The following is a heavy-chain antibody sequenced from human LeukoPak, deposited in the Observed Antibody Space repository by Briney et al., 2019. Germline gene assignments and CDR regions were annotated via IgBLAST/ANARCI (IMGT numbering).Heavy chain of an antibody. CDR1: GFTFSSYW. CDR3: ARDFN. Sequence: GGSLRLSCVASGFTFSSYWMNWVRQAPGKGLERVANIKPDGGETYYVDSVKGRFTISRDNAKSTLYLQMNSLRAEDTAVYYCARDFNLGQGTLVTVSS. CDR2: IKPDGGET. J-gene: IGHJ4*02. V-gene: IGHV3-7*01.